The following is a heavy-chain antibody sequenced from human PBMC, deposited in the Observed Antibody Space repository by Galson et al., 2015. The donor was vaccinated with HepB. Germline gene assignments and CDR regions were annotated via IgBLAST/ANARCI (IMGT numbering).Heavy chain of an antibody. V-gene: IGHV3-23*01. CDR1: GLTFGNYG. J-gene: IGHJ3*01. D-gene: IGHD3-22*01. CDR2: ISGSGVST. Sequence: SLRLSCAASGLTFGNYGMSWVRQAPGKGLEWVSGISGSGVSTYYADSVKCRFTISRDNSKKTLYLQINNLRDEDTAVYHCAKVMGITMIVVSDAAFDAWGQGTMVTVSS. CDR3: AKVMGITMIVVSDAAFDA.